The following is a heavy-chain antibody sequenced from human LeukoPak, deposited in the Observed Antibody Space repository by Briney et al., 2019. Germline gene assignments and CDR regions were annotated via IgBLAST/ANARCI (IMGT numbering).Heavy chain of an antibody. CDR3: ARERCSGGSCWALGYYGMDV. CDR1: GGSISSSSYY. V-gene: IGHV4-39*07. Sequence: SETLSLTCAVPGGSISSSSYYWGWIRQPPGKGLEWIGSIYYSGSTYYNPSLKSRVTISVDTSKNQSSLKLSSVTAADTAVYYCARERCSGGSCWALGYYGMDVWGQGTTVTVSS. CDR2: IYYSGST. J-gene: IGHJ6*02. D-gene: IGHD2-15*01.